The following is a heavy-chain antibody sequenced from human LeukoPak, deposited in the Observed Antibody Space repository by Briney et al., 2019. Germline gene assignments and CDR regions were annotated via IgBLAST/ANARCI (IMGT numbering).Heavy chain of an antibody. Sequence: SETLSLTCAVYGGSFSGFYWSWIRQPPGKGLEWIGYIYYSGSTNYNPSLKSRVTISVDTSKNQFSLKLSSVTAADTAVYYCARGVPYGSGSYYYYYYYYMDVWGKGTTVTVSS. CDR2: IYYSGST. D-gene: IGHD3-10*01. CDR3: ARGVPYGSGSYYYYYYYYMDV. J-gene: IGHJ6*03. CDR1: GGSFSGFY. V-gene: IGHV4-59*12.